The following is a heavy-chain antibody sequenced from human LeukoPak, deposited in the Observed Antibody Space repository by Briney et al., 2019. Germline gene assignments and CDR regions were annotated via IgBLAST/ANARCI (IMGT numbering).Heavy chain of an antibody. CDR3: ARVGYGDFNWFDP. CDR1: GYTFTGYY. CDR2: INPNSGGA. J-gene: IGHJ5*02. V-gene: IGHV1-2*02. Sequence: ASVKVSCKASGYTFTGYYMHWVRQAPGQGLEWMGWINPNSGGANYAQKFQGRVTMTRDTSISTAYMELSRLRSDDTAVYYCARVGYGDFNWFDPWGQGTLVTVSS. D-gene: IGHD4-17*01.